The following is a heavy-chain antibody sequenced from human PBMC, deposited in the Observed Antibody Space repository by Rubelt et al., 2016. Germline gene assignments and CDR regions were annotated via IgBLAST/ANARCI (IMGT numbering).Heavy chain of an antibody. CDR2: INPNSGGT. J-gene: IGHJ4*02. D-gene: IGHD6-13*01. V-gene: IGHV1-2*02. Sequence: QVQLVQSGAEVKKPGASVKVSCKASGYTFTSYGISWVRQAPGQGLEWMGWINPNSGGTNFVQKFQGRGTMTRDTSISTAYMELSRLRSDDTAVYYCARMVAAAGWRQNDYWGQGTLVTVSS. CDR1: GYTFTSYG. CDR3: ARMVAAAGWRQNDY.